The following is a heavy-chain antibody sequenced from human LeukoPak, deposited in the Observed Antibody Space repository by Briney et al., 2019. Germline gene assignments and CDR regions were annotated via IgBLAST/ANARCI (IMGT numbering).Heavy chain of an antibody. CDR3: AKVSRYSSNPLIDY. V-gene: IGHV3-30*18. J-gene: IGHJ4*02. Sequence: PGGSLRLSCAASGFTFSSYSMNWVRQAPGKGLEWVAVISYDGSNKYYADSVKGRFTISRDNSKNTLYLQMNSLRAEDTAVYYCAKVSRYSSNPLIDYWGQGTLVTVSS. CDR2: ISYDGSNK. CDR1: GFTFSSYS. D-gene: IGHD6-19*01.